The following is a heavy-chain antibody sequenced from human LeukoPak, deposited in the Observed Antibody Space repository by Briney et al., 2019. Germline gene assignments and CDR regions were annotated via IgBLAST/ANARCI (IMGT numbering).Heavy chain of an antibody. J-gene: IGHJ4*02. V-gene: IGHV1-2*02. Sequence: ASVKVSCKAFGDTPSDYNVHWVRQAPGLGAQGLGWMCWVTPSSDWRRYSQRLQDRVARTSDTTTSTVYMELNRLTSADTGICFCATIGVSGSYWDFAQWGQGTLVTVSS. D-gene: IGHD1-26*01. CDR1: GDTPSDYN. CDR3: ATIGVSGSYWDFAQ. CDR2: VTPSSDWR.